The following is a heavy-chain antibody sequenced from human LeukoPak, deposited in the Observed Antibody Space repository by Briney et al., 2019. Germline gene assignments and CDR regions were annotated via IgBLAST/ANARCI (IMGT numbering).Heavy chain of an antibody. CDR2: IWNDGSKK. D-gene: IGHD3-16*01. CDR3: GRDSLGGDY. V-gene: IGHV3-33*08. Sequence: QPGRSLRLSRAASGFSFSTFGMHWARRAPGMGLEWVAVIWNDGSKKFYAESVKGRFTISRDNSQNTLYLQMNRLRAEDTAVYYCGRDSLGGDYWGQGTLVTVSS. CDR1: GFSFSTFG. J-gene: IGHJ4*02.